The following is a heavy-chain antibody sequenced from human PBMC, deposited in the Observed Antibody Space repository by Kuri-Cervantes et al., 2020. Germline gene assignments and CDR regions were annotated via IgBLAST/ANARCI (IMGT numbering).Heavy chain of an antibody. CDR2: IYSGGNT. V-gene: IGHV3-53*05. Sequence: GESLKISCAASGFTVSSDYMSWVRQAPKKGLEWVSVIYSGGNTYYADSVKGRFTISRDNAKNSLYLQMNSLRAEDTAVYYCARDRWNDLFAWFDPWGQGTLVTVSS. CDR1: GFTVSSDY. J-gene: IGHJ5*02. D-gene: IGHD1-1*01. CDR3: ARDRWNDLFAWFDP.